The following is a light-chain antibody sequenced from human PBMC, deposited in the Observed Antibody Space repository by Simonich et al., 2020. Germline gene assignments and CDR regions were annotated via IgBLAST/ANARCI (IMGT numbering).Light chain of an antibody. CDR3: QSYDSSHVV. CDR2: VNS. V-gene: IGLV1-40*01. CDR1: SSNIGAGED. J-gene: IGLJ2*01. Sequence: QSVLTQPPSVSGAPSQRVTISCSGSSSNIGAGEDRHWYQQLPGTAPKLLIYVNSKRPSWVPARFSGSKSDTSASLAITGLQAEDEADYYCQSYDSSHVVFGGGTKLTVL.